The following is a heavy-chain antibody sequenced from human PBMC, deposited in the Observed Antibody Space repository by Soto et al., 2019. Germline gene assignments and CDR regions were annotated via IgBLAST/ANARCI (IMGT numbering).Heavy chain of an antibody. V-gene: IGHV4-30-2*01. D-gene: IGHD3-22*01. CDR3: ARSPLGYYDSSGYSFYFDY. Sequence: KPSETLSLTCAVSGGSISSGGYSWSWIRQPPGKGLGWIGYIYHSGSTYYNPSLKSRVTISVDRSKNQFSLKLSSVTAADTAVYYCARSPLGYYDSSGYSFYFDYWGQGTLVTVSS. CDR2: IYHSGST. J-gene: IGHJ4*02. CDR1: GGSISSGGYS.